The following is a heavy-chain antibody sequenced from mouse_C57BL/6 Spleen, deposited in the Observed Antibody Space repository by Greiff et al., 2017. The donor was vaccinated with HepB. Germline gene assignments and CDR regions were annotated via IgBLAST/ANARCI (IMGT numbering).Heavy chain of an antibody. V-gene: IGHV1-80*01. CDR2: IYPGDGDT. D-gene: IGHD1-1*01. CDR1: GYAFSSYW. J-gene: IGHJ3*01. CDR3: ARWTTVEVFAY. Sequence: VKLQESGAELVKPGASVKISCKASGYAFSSYWMNWVKQRPGKGLEWIGQIYPGDGDTNYNGKFKGKATLTADKSSSTAYMQLSSLTSEDSAVYFCARWTTVEVFAYWGQGTLVTVSA.